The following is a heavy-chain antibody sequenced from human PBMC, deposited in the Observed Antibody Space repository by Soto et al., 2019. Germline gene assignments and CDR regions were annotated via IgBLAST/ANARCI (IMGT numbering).Heavy chain of an antibody. J-gene: IGHJ4*02. CDR1: GDSISSYY. D-gene: IGHD4-17*01. V-gene: IGHV4-59*01. Sequence: LSLTCTISGDSISSYYWSWIRQPPGKGLEWIAYIYYSGSTNYNPSLRSRVTISVDTSKNQFSLKLSSVTAADTAVYYCARGDYYGEIDYWGQGTLVTVSS. CDR3: ARGDYYGEIDY. CDR2: IYYSGST.